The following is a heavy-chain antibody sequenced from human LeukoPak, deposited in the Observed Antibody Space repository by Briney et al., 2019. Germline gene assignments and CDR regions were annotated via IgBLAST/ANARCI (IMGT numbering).Heavy chain of an antibody. CDR3: ARERDCSSTSCPFDY. J-gene: IGHJ4*02. V-gene: IGHV1-69*05. D-gene: IGHD2-2*01. CDR2: IIPIFGTA. CDR1: GGTFSSYA. Sequence: ASVKVSCKASGGTFSSYAISWVRQAPGQGLEWMGGIIPIFGTANYAQKFQGRVTITTDESTSTAYMGLSSLRSEDTAVYYCARERDCSSTSCPFDYWGQGTLVTVSS.